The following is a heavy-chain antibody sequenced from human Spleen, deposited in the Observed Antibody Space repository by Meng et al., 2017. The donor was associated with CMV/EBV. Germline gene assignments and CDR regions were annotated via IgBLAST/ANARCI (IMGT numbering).Heavy chain of an antibody. CDR3: TRGLVEVPAAGDYYYFYGMDV. J-gene: IGHJ6*02. CDR2: ISYDGGDK. V-gene: IGHV3-30*04. Sequence: GESLKISCAASGFNFLTSAVHWVRRTPGKGLEWLAAISYDGGDKYYADSVKGRFTISRDNSKNTLYLQMNSLRAEDTAVYYCTRGLVEVPAAGDYYYFYGMDVWGQGTAVTVSS. CDR1: GFNFLTSA. D-gene: IGHD2-2*01.